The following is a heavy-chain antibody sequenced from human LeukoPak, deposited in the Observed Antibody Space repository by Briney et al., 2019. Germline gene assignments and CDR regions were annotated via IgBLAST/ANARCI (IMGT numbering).Heavy chain of an antibody. Sequence: GGSLRLSCAASGFSFNRYSMNWVRQAPGKGLEWVSSISSSSSYIYYSDSVKGRFTISRDNAKNSLYLQMNSLRAEDTALYYCAKDSGTVFDYWGQGTLVTVPS. CDR3: AKDSGTVFDY. CDR1: GFSFNRYS. J-gene: IGHJ4*02. V-gene: IGHV3-21*04. D-gene: IGHD4-17*01. CDR2: ISSSSSYI.